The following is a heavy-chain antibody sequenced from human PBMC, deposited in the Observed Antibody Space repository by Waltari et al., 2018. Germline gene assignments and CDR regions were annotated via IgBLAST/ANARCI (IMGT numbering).Heavy chain of an antibody. CDR2: IYYSGST. CDR3: ARHHCSSTSCYPPDY. CDR1: GGSISSYY. Sequence: QVQLQESGPGLVQPSETLSLTCTVSGGSISSYYWSWIRQPPGKGLEWIGYIYYSGSTNSNPSLKSRVTISVDTSKNQFSLKLSSVTAADTAVYYCARHHCSSTSCYPPDYWGQGTLVTVSS. D-gene: IGHD2-2*01. J-gene: IGHJ4*02. V-gene: IGHV4-59*08.